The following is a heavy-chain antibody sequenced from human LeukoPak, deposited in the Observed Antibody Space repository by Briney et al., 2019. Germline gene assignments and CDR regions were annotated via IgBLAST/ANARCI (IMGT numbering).Heavy chain of an antibody. Sequence: GVSLRLSCAASGFTVINYYMSWVRQAPGKGLDWVSIFDTGVNTYYTDSVKGRFTVSRDSSKNTLYLQMNGLRAEDTAMYYCARDLNYWGQGTLVTVSS. J-gene: IGHJ4*02. V-gene: IGHV3-53*01. CDR2: FDTGVNT. CDR3: ARDLNY. CDR1: GFTVINYY.